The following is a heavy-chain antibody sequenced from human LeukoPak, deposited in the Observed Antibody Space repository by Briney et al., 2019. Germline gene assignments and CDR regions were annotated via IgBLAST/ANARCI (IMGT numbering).Heavy chain of an antibody. CDR2: IYHSGST. D-gene: IGHD2-2*01. V-gene: IGHV4-38-2*02. J-gene: IGHJ4*02. Sequence: PSETLSLTCTVSGYSISSGYYWGWIRQPPGKGLEWIGSIYHSGSTYYNPSLKSRVTISVDTSKNQFSLKLSSVTAADTAVYYCARDSSCSSTSCYRLFDYWGQGTLVTVSS. CDR3: ARDSSCSSTSCYRLFDY. CDR1: GYSISSGYY.